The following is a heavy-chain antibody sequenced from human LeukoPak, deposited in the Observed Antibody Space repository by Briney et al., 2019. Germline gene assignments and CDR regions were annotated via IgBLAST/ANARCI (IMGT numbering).Heavy chain of an antibody. CDR3: ARDHYYGSGRLVRYYYGMDV. CDR1: GFTFSSYG. D-gene: IGHD3-10*01. CDR2: IWYDGSSK. Sequence: GGSLRLSCAASGFTFSSYGMHWVRQAPGKGLEWVAVIWYDGSSKYYADSVKGRFTISRDNSKNTLYLQMNSLRAEDTAVYYCARDHYYGSGRLVRYYYGMDVWGQGTTVTVSS. J-gene: IGHJ6*02. V-gene: IGHV3-33*01.